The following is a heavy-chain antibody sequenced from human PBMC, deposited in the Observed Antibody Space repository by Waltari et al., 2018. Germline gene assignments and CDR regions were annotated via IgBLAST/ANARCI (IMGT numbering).Heavy chain of an antibody. CDR2: IFHSGST. CDR3: ARLRGGAVIDFDY. J-gene: IGHJ4*02. CDR1: GWSISSGCY. V-gene: IGHV4-38-2*01. D-gene: IGHD3-16*01. Sequence: QVQLQESGPGLVKPSETLSLTCGVFGWSISSGCYCGWHRQPPGKGREWIGSIFHSGSTYDNPSLKSRVTMSVDTSKNQFSLKLSSVTAADTAVYYCARLRGGAVIDFDYWGQGTLVTVSS.